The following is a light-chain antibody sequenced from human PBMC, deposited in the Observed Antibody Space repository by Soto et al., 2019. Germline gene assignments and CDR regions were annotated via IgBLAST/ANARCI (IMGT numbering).Light chain of an antibody. CDR3: QQYGSSSRT. CDR2: GAS. Sequence: DIVLTQSPGTLSLSPGERATLSCRASQSVSSYLAWYQQKPGQAPRLLIYGASSRATGIPDRFSGGGSGTDFTLTISRLEPEDFAVYYCQQYGSSSRTFCQGTKVEVK. J-gene: IGKJ1*01. V-gene: IGKV3-20*01. CDR1: QSVSSY.